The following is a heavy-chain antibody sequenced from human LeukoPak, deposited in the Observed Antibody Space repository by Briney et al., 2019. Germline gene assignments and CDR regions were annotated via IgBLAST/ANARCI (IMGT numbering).Heavy chain of an antibody. V-gene: IGHV1-8*01. CDR1: GYTFTSYD. Sequence: ASVKVSCKASGYTFTSYDVTWVRQATGHGLEWMGWMNPNNGNTGYAQKFQGRVTMTRNTSISTAYMELSSLRSEDTAVYYCARVVETPGTPLPLLLGNWGQGTLVTVSS. D-gene: IGHD2-2*01. CDR3: ARVVETPGTPLPLLLGN. J-gene: IGHJ4*02. CDR2: MNPNNGNT.